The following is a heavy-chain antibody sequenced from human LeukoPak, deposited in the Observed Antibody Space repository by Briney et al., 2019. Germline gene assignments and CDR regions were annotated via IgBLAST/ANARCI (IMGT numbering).Heavy chain of an antibody. CDR1: GFTFSSYG. J-gene: IGHJ4*02. CDR2: ISYDGSNK. Sequence: GGSLRLSCAASGFTFSSYGMHWVRQAPGKGLEWVAVISYDGSNKYYADSVKGRLTISRDNSKSTLYLQMNSLRAEDTAIYYCAKEATVYCGGDCYSGYYFDYWGQGTLVTVSS. CDR3: AKEATVYCGGDCYSGYYFDY. V-gene: IGHV3-30*18. D-gene: IGHD2-21*02.